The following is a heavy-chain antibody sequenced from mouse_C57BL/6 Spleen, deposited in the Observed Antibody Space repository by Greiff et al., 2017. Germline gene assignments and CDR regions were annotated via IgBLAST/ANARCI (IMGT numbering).Heavy chain of an antibody. CDR3: ARLTGTDWYFDG. Sequence: VQLQQSGAELVKPGASVKISCKASGYAFSSYWMNWVKQRPGKGLEWIGQIYPGDGDTTYNGKFKGKATLTADKASSTAYMQLSSLTSEDSAVYFCARLTGTDWYFDGWGTGTTVTVSS. J-gene: IGHJ1*03. V-gene: IGHV1-80*01. D-gene: IGHD4-1*01. CDR1: GYAFSSYW. CDR2: IYPGDGDT.